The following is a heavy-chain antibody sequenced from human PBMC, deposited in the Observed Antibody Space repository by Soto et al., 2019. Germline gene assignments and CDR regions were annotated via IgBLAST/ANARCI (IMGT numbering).Heavy chain of an antibody. J-gene: IGHJ3*02. Sequence: QVQLQESGPGLVKPSETLCLTCTVSGGSISSYYWTWIQQSPGKGLEYIGYIYNSGSTNYNPSHKSGVSMSIDTSTNQFSLRLNCVTAADTAMYYCARRITIWSDCAIWGQGTMVIVSS. CDR1: GGSISSYY. CDR3: ARRITIWSDCAI. D-gene: IGHD3-3*01. V-gene: IGHV4-59*08. CDR2: IYNSGST.